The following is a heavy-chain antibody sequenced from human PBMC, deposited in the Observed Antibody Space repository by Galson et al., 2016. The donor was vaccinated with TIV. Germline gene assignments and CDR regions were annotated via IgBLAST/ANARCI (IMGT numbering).Heavy chain of an antibody. CDR3: ARPKMRIRAFTY. CDR2: INRSGGT. J-gene: IGHJ4*02. CDR1: GGAFSDDY. V-gene: IGHV4-34*01. D-gene: IGHD3-10*01. Sequence: LSLTCAAYGGAFSDDYWTWFRQPPGKGLEWIGEINRSGGTNYNPSLKSRVTLSLDRSKNQFSLKLRSVTAADTAVYYCARPKMRIRAFTYWGQGTPVTVSS.